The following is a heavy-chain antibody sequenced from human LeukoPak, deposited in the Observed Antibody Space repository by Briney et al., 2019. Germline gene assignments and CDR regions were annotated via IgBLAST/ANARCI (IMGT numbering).Heavy chain of an antibody. V-gene: IGHV4-39*01. Sequence: PSETLSPTCTASGGSISGRNYYWGWIRQPPGKGLEWIGSIYYSGSTYYNPSLKSRVTVSVDTSKNQFSLKLNSVTAADTAVYYCARHWGLGSGYGMDVWGQGTTVTVSS. CDR2: IYYSGST. CDR3: ARHWGLGSGYGMDV. CDR1: GGSISGRNYY. J-gene: IGHJ6*02. D-gene: IGHD6-19*01.